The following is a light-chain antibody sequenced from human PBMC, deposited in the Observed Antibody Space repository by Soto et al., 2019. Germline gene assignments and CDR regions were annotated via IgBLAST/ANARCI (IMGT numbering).Light chain of an antibody. V-gene: IGKV3-20*01. CDR3: QQYGSSGT. Sequence: EIVMTQSPATLSVSPGETATLTCRASQSVSSSLAWYQQTPGRAPRLLIYGASNRATGIPDRFSGSGSGTDFTLTISRLEPEDFAVYYCQQYGSSGTFGQGTKVDI. CDR2: GAS. J-gene: IGKJ1*01. CDR1: QSVSSS.